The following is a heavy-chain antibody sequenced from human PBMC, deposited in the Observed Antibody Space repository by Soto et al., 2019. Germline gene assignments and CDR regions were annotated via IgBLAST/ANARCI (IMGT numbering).Heavy chain of an antibody. D-gene: IGHD3-10*01. J-gene: IGHJ4*02. CDR3: ARVPNMVRGVISGDDYFDY. V-gene: IGHV4-34*01. Sequence: QVQLQQWGAGLLKPSETLSLTCAVYGGSFSGNYWSWIRQPPGEGLEWIGEINHSGSTNYNPSLKSRVTLSVDTSKNQFSLKLSSVTAADTAVYYCARVPNMVRGVISGDDYFDYWGQGTLVTVSS. CDR1: GGSFSGNY. CDR2: INHSGST.